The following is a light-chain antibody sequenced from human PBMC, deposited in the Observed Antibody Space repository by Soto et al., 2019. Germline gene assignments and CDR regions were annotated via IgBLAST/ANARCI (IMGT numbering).Light chain of an antibody. CDR2: DSD. CDR1: GSNIGSNH. Sequence: QSALTQPPSVSAAPGQKVTISCFGNGSNIGSNHVSWYQQFPEAAPKLLIYDSDKRPSGIPGRFSGSKSGTSATLAITGLQTGDEADYYCGTWDTSLGARGLFGTGTKVTVL. J-gene: IGLJ1*01. V-gene: IGLV1-51*01. CDR3: GTWDTSLGARGL.